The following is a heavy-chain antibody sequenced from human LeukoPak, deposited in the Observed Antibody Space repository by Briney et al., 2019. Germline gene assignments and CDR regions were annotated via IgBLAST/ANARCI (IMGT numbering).Heavy chain of an antibody. V-gene: IGHV4-61*02. CDR2: IYTSGST. CDR3: ATTALESIAARPDYYYNMDV. CDR1: GGSISSGSYY. Sequence: SQTLSLTCTVSGGSISSGSYYWSWIRQPAGKGLEWIGRIYTSGSTNYNPSLKSRVTISVDTSKNQFSLKLSSVTAADTAVYYCATTALESIAARPDYYYNMDVWDKGTTVTVSS. J-gene: IGHJ6*03. D-gene: IGHD6-6*01.